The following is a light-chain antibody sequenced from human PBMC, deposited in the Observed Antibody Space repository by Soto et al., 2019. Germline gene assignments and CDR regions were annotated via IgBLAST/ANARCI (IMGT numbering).Light chain of an antibody. J-gene: IGKJ1*01. V-gene: IGKV3-20*01. CDR3: QQYGSSPTT. CDR2: GAS. CDR1: QSVTSSY. Sequence: EIVLTQSPGTLSLSPGERATLSCRASQSVTSSYLAWWQQKPGQAPRLLIYGASSRATGIPDRFSGSGSGTDFTLTISRLEPEAFAVYFCQQYGSSPTTFGQGTKVEIK.